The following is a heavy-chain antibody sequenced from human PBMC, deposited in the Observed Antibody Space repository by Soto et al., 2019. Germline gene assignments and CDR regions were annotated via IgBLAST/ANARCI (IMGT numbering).Heavy chain of an antibody. Sequence: QVQLVQSGAEVKKPGASVKVSCKVSGYTLTDLSMQWVRQAPGKGLEWMGGFDPEDGETIYAQKFQGRVTMTEDTATGIAYMELSSLRSEDIAVYYCATHRSGRFLEWLPEGSLSYWGQGTLVTVSS. V-gene: IGHV1-24*01. CDR2: FDPEDGET. CDR1: GYTLTDLS. D-gene: IGHD3-3*01. CDR3: ATHRSGRFLEWLPEGSLSY. J-gene: IGHJ4*02.